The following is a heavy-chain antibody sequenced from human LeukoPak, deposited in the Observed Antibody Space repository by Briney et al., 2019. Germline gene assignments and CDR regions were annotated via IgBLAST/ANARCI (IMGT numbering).Heavy chain of an antibody. Sequence: ASVKVSCKASGYTFTDYYMHWVRQAPGQGLGWMGWINPNSGGTNYAQKFQGRVTMTRDTSISTAYMELSRLRSDDTAVYYCARERTNWGSSHIGYWGQGTLVTVSS. D-gene: IGHD7-27*01. V-gene: IGHV1-2*02. CDR2: INPNSGGT. J-gene: IGHJ4*02. CDR1: GYTFTDYY. CDR3: ARERTNWGSSHIGY.